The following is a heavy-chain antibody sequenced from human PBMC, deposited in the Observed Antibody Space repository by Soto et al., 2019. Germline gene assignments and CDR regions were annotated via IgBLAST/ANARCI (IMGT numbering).Heavy chain of an antibody. CDR2: ITPDGDT. CDR3: ARGKRSDHYFDY. V-gene: IGHV4-34*01. Sequence: SETPSLTCAVYGGSFSGYYWDWIRQPPGKGLEWIGEITPDGDTNYNPSLKSRVTISIDTSKNQFSLKLSSVTAADTAVYYCARGKRSDHYFDYWCQGNLLTVSS. J-gene: IGHJ4*02. CDR1: GGSFSGYY.